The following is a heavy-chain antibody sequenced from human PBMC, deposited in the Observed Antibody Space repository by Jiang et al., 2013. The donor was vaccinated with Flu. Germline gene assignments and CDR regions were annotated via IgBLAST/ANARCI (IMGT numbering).Heavy chain of an antibody. D-gene: IGHD2-15*01. CDR1: GGTFSSYA. J-gene: IGHJ4*02. CDR2: IIPIFGTA. CDR3: ARGRWWEVETYYFDY. V-gene: IGHV1-69*01. Sequence: SCKASGGTFSSYAISWVRQAPGQGLEWMGGIIPIFGTANYAQKFQGRVTITADESTSTAYMELSSLRSEDTAVYYCARGRWWEVETYYFDYWGQGTLVTVSS.